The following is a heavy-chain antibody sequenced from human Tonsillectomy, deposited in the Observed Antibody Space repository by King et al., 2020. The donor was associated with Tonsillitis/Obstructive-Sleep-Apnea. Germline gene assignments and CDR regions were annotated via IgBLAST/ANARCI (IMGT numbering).Heavy chain of an antibody. Sequence: VQLVESGGGLVKPGGSLRLSCTASGFTFSNAWMSWVRQDPGKGLEWVGRIKSKTDGGTTDYAAPVKGRFTISRDDSKNTLYLQMNSLKTEDTAVYYCTTIVVVVIAATPYYFDYWGQGTLVTVSS. D-gene: IGHD2-15*01. J-gene: IGHJ4*02. CDR1: GFTFSNAW. CDR3: TTIVVVVIAATPYYFDY. CDR2: IKSKTDGGTT. V-gene: IGHV3-15*01.